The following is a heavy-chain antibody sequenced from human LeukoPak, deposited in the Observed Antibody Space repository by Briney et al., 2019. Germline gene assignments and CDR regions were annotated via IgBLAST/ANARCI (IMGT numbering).Heavy chain of an antibody. D-gene: IGHD2-15*01. Sequence: GGSLRLSCAASGFTFSSYGMHWVRQAPGKGLEWVAFIWYDGSSKHYADSVKGRFTISRDNSKNTVYLQMISLRAEDTAVYYCARGLFLRYCSTGSCYSKPYYLDHWGQGTLVTVSS. V-gene: IGHV3-33*01. CDR1: GFTFSSYG. J-gene: IGHJ4*02. CDR2: IWYDGSSK. CDR3: ARGLFLRYCSTGSCYSKPYYLDH.